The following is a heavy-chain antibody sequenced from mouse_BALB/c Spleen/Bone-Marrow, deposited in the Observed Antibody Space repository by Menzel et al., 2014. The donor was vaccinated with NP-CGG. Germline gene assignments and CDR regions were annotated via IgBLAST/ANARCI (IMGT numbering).Heavy chain of an antibody. J-gene: IGHJ2*01. CDR1: GFNIKDIY. CDR3: ARDYGPFDY. V-gene: IGHV14-3*02. D-gene: IGHD1-2*01. CDR2: IDPANGDT. Sequence: VTLKECGAELVKPGASVKLSCTASGFNIKDIYMHWVKQRPEQGLEWIGRIDPANGDTKYDPKFQGKATITADTSSNTAYLQLSSLTSEDTAVYYCARDYGPFDYWGQGTTLTVSS.